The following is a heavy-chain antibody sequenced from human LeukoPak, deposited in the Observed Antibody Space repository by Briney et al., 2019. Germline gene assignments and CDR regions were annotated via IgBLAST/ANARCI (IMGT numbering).Heavy chain of an antibody. Sequence: GGSLRLSCAVSGFTFSSYAMHWVRQSPGKGLEWVAVISYGGSDKYYADSVKGRFSISRDNSKNTVCLQMNSLKGDDTAVYYCARDHDSNGYYSPMGIWGQGTMVAVSS. V-gene: IGHV3-30*04. D-gene: IGHD3-22*01. CDR2: ISYGGSDK. CDR3: ARDHDSNGYYSPMGI. CDR1: GFTFSSYA. J-gene: IGHJ3*01.